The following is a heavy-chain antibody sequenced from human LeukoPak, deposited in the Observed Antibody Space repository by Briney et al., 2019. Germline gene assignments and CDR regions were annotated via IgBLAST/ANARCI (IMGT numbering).Heavy chain of an antibody. J-gene: IGHJ4*02. Sequence: ASVKVTCKASGYIFTSYYMYWVRQAPGQGLEWMGIINPSGGSIRYAQKFQGRVTMTRDTSTSTVYMELSSLRSEDTAVYYCARDQVRSTSCPDYWGQGTLVTVSS. CDR2: INPSGGSI. V-gene: IGHV1-46*01. CDR1: GYIFTSYY. D-gene: IGHD2-2*01. CDR3: ARDQVRSTSCPDY.